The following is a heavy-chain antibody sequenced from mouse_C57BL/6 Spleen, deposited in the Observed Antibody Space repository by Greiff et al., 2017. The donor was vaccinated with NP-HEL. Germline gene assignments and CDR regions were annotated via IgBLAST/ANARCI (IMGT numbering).Heavy chain of an antibody. CDR2: ISSGGDYI. D-gene: IGHD1-1*01. J-gene: IGHJ1*03. CDR3: TRHSSPYWYFDV. Sequence: EVQGVESGEGLVKPGGSLKLSCAASGFTFSSYAMSWVRQTPEKRLEWVAYISSGGDYIYYADTVKGRFTISRDNARNTLYLQMSSLKSEDTAMYYCTRHSSPYWYFDVWGTGTTVTVSS. CDR1: GFTFSSYA. V-gene: IGHV5-9-1*02.